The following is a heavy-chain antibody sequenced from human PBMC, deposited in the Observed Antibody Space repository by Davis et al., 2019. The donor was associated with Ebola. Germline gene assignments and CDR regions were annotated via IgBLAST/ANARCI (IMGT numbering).Heavy chain of an antibody. J-gene: IGHJ6*02. CDR1: GGSFSGYY. Sequence: SETLPLTCAVYGGSFSGYYWSWIRQPPGKGLEWIGEINHSGSTNYNPSLKSRVTISVDTSKNQFSLKLSSVTAADTAVYYCASGITIFGVVSNYYYYGMDVWGQGTTVTVSS. D-gene: IGHD3-3*01. CDR2: INHSGST. CDR3: ASGITIFGVVSNYYYYGMDV. V-gene: IGHV4-34*01.